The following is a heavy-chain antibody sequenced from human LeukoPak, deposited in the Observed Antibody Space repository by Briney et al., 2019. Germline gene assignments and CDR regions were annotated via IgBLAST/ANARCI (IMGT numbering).Heavy chain of an antibody. CDR1: GYIYTNYW. Sequence: GESLKISCKASGYIYTNYWIGWVRQMPGKGLEWMGVIYPSDSDTRYSPSFQGQVTISADKPITTAYLQWSSLKASDTAMYYCARHKGFDIWGQGTMVTVSS. J-gene: IGHJ3*02. CDR3: ARHKGFDI. V-gene: IGHV5-51*01. CDR2: IYPSDSDT.